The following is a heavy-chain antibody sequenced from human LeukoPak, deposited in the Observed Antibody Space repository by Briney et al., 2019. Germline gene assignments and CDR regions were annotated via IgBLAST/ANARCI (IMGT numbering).Heavy chain of an antibody. CDR3: AKDLVRERGCYFDY. J-gene: IGHJ4*02. CDR2: IKQDGSEK. D-gene: IGHD1-1*01. V-gene: IGHV3-7*03. CDR1: GFTFSSYW. Sequence: QTGGSLRLSCAASGFTFSSYWMSWVRQAPGKGLEWVANIKQDGSEKYYVDSVKGRFTISRDNSKNTLYLQMNSLRAEDTAVYYCAKDLVRERGCYFDYWGQGTLVTVSS.